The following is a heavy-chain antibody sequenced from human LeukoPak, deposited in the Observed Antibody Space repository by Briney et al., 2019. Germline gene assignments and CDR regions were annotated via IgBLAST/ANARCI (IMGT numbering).Heavy chain of an antibody. D-gene: IGHD4-17*01. J-gene: IGHJ5*02. CDR1: GGSFSGYY. V-gene: IGHV4-34*09. CDR3: ARDRHGVGWFDP. Sequence: SETLSLTCAVYGGSFSGYYWSWIRQPPGKGLEWIGEINHSGSTNYNPSLKSRVTISVDTSKNQFSLKLSSVTAADTAVYYCARDRHGVGWFDPWGQGTLVTVSS. CDR2: INHSGST.